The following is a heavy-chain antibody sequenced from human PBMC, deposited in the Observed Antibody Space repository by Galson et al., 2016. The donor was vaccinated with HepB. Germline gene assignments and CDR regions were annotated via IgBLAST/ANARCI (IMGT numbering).Heavy chain of an antibody. J-gene: IGHJ4*02. D-gene: IGHD6-13*01. CDR1: GFTFSSYA. CDR3: AKGRSAIAAAGLNY. CDR2: ISNSGGST. V-gene: IGHV3-23*01. Sequence: SLRLSCAASGFTFSSYAMSWVRQAPGKGLEWVSVISNSGGSTYYADSVKGRFTISRDNSNNTLFLQMNSLRVEDTAVYYCAKGRSAIAAAGLNYWGQGTLVTVSS.